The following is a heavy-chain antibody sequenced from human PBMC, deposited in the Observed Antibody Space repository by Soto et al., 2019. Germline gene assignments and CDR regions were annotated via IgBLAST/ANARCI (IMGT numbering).Heavy chain of an antibody. D-gene: IGHD5-18*01. CDR3: AREEGYSYAFDY. J-gene: IGHJ4*02. Sequence: EVQLVESGGGLVKPGGSLRLSCAASGFTFSSYSMNWVRQAPGKGLEWVSSISSSSSYIYYADSVKGRFTISRDNAKNSLYLQMNSLRAEDTAVYYCAREEGYSYAFDYWGQGNLVTVSS. CDR2: ISSSSSYI. CDR1: GFTFSSYS. V-gene: IGHV3-21*01.